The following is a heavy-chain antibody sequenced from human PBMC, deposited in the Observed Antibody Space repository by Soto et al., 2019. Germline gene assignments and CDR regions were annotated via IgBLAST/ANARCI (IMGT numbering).Heavy chain of an antibody. CDR2: INHSGST. J-gene: IGHJ4*02. CDR3: ARSPSTYYYDSSGYRRYFDY. V-gene: IGHV4-34*01. D-gene: IGHD3-22*01. Sequence: SETLSLTCAVYGGSFSGYYWSWIRQPPGKGLEWIGEINHSGSTNYNPSLKSRVTISVDTSKNQFSLKLSSVTAADTAVYYCARSPSTYYYDSSGYRRYFDYWGQGTLVTVSS. CDR1: GGSFSGYY.